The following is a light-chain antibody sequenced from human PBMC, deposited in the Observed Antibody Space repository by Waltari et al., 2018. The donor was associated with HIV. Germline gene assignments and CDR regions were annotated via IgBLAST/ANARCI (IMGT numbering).Light chain of an antibody. CDR1: SSDAGDYNY. Sequence: QSALTQPASVSGSPGQPLPISCTGTSSDAGDYNYLSWYQQHPGKAPKLIIYDVSNRPSGVSKRFSGSKSGNTASLTISGLQTEDEADYYCSSYTSSSTRVFGTGTKVTVL. J-gene: IGLJ1*01. V-gene: IGLV2-14*01. CDR3: SSYTSSSTRV. CDR2: DVS.